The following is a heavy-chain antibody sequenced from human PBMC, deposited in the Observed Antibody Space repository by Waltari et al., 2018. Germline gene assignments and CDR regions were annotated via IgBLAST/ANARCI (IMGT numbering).Heavy chain of an antibody. Sequence: QVQLQESGPGLVKPSETLSLTCTVSGGSISSYYWSWIRQPAGKGLEWIGRIYTSWSTNYNPSLKSRVTMSVDTSKNQFSLKLSSVPAADTAVYYCARDRKLVKSTWDAFDIWGQGTMVTVSS. J-gene: IGHJ3*02. CDR1: GGSISSYY. CDR3: ARDRKLVKSTWDAFDI. D-gene: IGHD6-6*01. CDR2: IYTSWST. V-gene: IGHV4-4*07.